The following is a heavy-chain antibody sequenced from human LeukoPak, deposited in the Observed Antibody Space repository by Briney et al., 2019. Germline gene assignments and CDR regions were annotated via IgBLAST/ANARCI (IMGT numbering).Heavy chain of an antibody. CDR3: ARLSGYYYDSSGYYYSHILEYYFDY. CDR2: ISYDGSNK. D-gene: IGHD3-22*01. CDR1: GFTFNWYG. Sequence: GGSLRLSCATSGFTFNWYGMHWVRQAPGKGLEWVAVISYDGSNKYYADSVKGRFTISRDNSKNTLYLQTNSLRAEDTAVYYCARLSGYYYDSSGYYYSHILEYYFDYWGQGTLVTVSS. J-gene: IGHJ4*02. V-gene: IGHV3-30*19.